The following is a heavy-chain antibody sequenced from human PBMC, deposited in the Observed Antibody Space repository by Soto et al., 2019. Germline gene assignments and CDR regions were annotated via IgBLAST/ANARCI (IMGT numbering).Heavy chain of an antibody. V-gene: IGHV4-59*01. CDR2: IYYSGST. CDR3: ARGCTDITMVRGVIISYYYYGLDV. J-gene: IGHJ6*04. CDR1: GGSISSYY. D-gene: IGHD3-10*01. Sequence: SETLSLTCSVSGGSISSYYWSWIRQPPGKGLEWIGYIYYSGSTNYNPSLKSRVTISVDTSKNQFSLKLSSVTAADTAVYYCARGCTDITMVRGVIISYYYYGLDVWGKGTTVTVSS.